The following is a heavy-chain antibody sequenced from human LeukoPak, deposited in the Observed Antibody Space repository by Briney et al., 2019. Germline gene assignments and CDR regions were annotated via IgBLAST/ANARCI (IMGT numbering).Heavy chain of an antibody. CDR3: AKVDTAMADLIDY. V-gene: IGHV3-53*05. CDR1: GFAVGRNY. J-gene: IGHJ4*02. D-gene: IGHD5-18*01. CDR2: IYSGGAI. Sequence: PGGSLRLSCVASGFAVGRNYMSWVRQAPGKGLECVSLIYSGGAIRYADSVKGRFTISRDNSKNTLYLQMNSLRAEDTAVYYCAKVDTAMADLIDYWGQGTLVTVSS.